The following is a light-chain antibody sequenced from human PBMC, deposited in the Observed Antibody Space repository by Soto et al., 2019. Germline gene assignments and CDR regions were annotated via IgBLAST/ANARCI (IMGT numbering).Light chain of an antibody. J-gene: IGKJ4*01. V-gene: IGKV3-11*01. CDR2: DAS. CDR3: QQRTNWPLT. CDR1: QSVTTF. Sequence: SPGERATLSCRASQSVTTFLAWYQQKPGQAPRLLIYDASKRATGIPARFSGSGSGTDFTLTISSLEPEDFAVYYCQQRTNWPLTFGGGTKVEIK.